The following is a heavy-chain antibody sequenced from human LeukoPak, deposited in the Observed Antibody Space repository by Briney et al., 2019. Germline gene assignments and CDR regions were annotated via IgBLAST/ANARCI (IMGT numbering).Heavy chain of an antibody. CDR2: IYYSGST. V-gene: IGHV4-59*01. CDR3: ARNYGKVLDLDY. J-gene: IGHJ4*02. Sequence: PSETLSLTCTVSGGTLSSYYWSWIRQPPGKGLEWMGYIYYSGSTNYNPSLKRRVTISVKTSKNQFSLKLSSVTAADTAVYYCARNYGKVLDLDYWGQGTLVTVSS. CDR1: GGTLSSYY. D-gene: IGHD3-16*01.